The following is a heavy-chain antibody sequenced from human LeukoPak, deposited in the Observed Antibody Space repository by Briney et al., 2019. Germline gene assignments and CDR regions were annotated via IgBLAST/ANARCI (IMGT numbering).Heavy chain of an antibody. Sequence: SETLSLTCTVSGGSISSSSYYWGWIRQPPGKGLEWIGSIYYSGSTYYNPSLKSRVTISVDTFKNQFSLKLSSVTAADTAVYYCARRTPKEISPRFDPWGQGTLVTVSS. CDR3: ARRTPKEISPRFDP. D-gene: IGHD5-24*01. V-gene: IGHV4-39*01. CDR2: IYYSGST. J-gene: IGHJ5*02. CDR1: GGSISSSSYY.